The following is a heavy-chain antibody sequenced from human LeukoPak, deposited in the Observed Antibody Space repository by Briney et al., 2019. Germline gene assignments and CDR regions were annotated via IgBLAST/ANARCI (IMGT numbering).Heavy chain of an antibody. CDR3: AKDLEDIVVVPAASTFDP. CDR2: ISWNSGSI. D-gene: IGHD2-2*01. Sequence: GGSLRLSCAASGFTFDDYAMHWVRQAPGKGLEWVSGISWNSGSIGYADSVKGRFTISRDNAKNSLYLQMNSLRAEDTALYYCAKDLEDIVVVPAASTFDPWGQGTLVTVSS. J-gene: IGHJ5*02. CDR1: GFTFDDYA. V-gene: IGHV3-9*01.